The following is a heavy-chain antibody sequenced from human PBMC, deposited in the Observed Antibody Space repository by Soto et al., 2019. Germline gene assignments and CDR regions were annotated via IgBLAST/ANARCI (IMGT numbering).Heavy chain of an antibody. V-gene: IGHV1-69*12. CDR3: VREARGKGRFDP. D-gene: IGHD3-10*01. CDR2: IVPGSGAP. Sequence: QVQLVQSGAEVKQPGSSVKVSCKASGGTFNNYAFSWVRQAPGQGLEWVGGIVPGSGAPNYAQKFKGRVTLIADESTGPADMGLSSLRLEDTAVYYCVREARGKGRFDPWGQGAHVTVSS. CDR1: GGTFNNYA. J-gene: IGHJ5*02.